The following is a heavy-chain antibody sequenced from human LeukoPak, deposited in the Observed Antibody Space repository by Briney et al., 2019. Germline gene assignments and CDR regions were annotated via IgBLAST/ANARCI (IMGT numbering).Heavy chain of an antibody. D-gene: IGHD4-23*01. CDR1: GFSLSASGVG. V-gene: IGHV2-5*02. J-gene: IGHJ4*02. CDR2: IYWEDDK. Sequence: SGPTLGNPTQTLTLTCTFSGFSLSASGVGVGWVRQPPGKALEWLALIYWEDDKRYSPSLKSRLTITKDTSKNQVVLTMTNMDPVDTATYYCAHRPYGAKGASHSGFWGQGILVSVSS. CDR3: AHRPYGAKGASHSGF.